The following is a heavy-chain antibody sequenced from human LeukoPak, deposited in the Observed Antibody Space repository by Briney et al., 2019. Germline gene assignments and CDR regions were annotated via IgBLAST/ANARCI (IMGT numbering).Heavy chain of an antibody. V-gene: IGHV3-7*01. Sequence: PGGSLRLSCAASGFSFKDYNMHWVRQAPGKGLEWVAKIKADGGEKDHVASVKGRFTISRDNARNSLYLQMNSLRVEDTAVYYCARGRAARPDFWGQGTLVTVSS. D-gene: IGHD6-6*01. CDR2: IKADGGEK. CDR1: GFSFKDYN. J-gene: IGHJ4*02. CDR3: ARGRAARPDF.